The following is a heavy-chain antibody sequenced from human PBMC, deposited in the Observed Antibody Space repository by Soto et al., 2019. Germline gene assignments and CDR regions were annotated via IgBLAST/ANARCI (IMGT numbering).Heavy chain of an antibody. V-gene: IGHV2-5*02. CDR3: AHLLNGDGMDV. Sequence: QITLKESGPPLVKPTRTLTLTCTFSGFSLSTRGVGVGWIRQPPGKALEWLALIYWDDDRRYSPSLKSRLTITKDTSKTQVVLTMTNMDPVDTATYYCAHLLNGDGMDVWGQGTTVTVSS. J-gene: IGHJ6*02. CDR2: IYWDDDR. D-gene: IGHD2-15*01. CDR1: GFSLSTRGVG.